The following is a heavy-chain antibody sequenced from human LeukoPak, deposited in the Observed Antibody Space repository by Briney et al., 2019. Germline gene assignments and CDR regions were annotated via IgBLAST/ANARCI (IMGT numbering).Heavy chain of an antibody. CDR2: IYYSGST. Sequence: PSETLSLTCTVSGGSISSSSYYWGWIRQPPGKGLEWIGSIYYSGSTYYNPSLKSRVTISVDTSKNQFSLKLSSVTAADTAVYYCARHPNVMATMQYFQHWGQGTLVTVSS. D-gene: IGHD5-24*01. J-gene: IGHJ1*01. V-gene: IGHV4-39*01. CDR3: ARHPNVMATMQYFQH. CDR1: GGSISSSSYY.